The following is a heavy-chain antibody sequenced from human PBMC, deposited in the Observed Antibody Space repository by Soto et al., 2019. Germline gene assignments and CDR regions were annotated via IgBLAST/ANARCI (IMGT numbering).Heavy chain of an antibody. CDR3: ARQYFDILTGYYIYWFDP. V-gene: IGHV1-3*01. J-gene: IGHJ5*02. D-gene: IGHD3-9*01. Sequence: ASVKVSCKASGYTFTSYAMHWVRQAPGQRLEWMGWINAGNGNTKYSQKFQGRVTITRDTSASTAYMELSSLRSEDTAVYYCARQYFDILTGYYIYWFDPWGQATLVTVSS. CDR2: INAGNGNT. CDR1: GYTFTSYA.